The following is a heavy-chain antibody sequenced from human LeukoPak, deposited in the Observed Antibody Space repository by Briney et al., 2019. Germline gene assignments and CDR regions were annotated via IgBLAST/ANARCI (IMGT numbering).Heavy chain of an antibody. D-gene: IGHD5-12*01. V-gene: IGHV3-23*01. CDR3: AKIVEGYSGYDSYYYYGMDV. J-gene: IGHJ6*02. CDR2: ISGGTST. Sequence: PGGSLRLSCAASGFTFSSYAMSWVRQAPGKGLEWVSTISGGTSTYYADSVKGRFTISRDYSKNKLYLQMNSLRAEDTAVYYCAKIVEGYSGYDSYYYYGMDVWGQGTTVTVSS. CDR1: GFTFSSYA.